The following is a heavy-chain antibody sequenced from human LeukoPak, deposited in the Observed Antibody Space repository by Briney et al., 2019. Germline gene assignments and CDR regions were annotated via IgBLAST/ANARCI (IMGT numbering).Heavy chain of an antibody. J-gene: IGHJ4*02. V-gene: IGHV3-23*01. D-gene: IGHD6-13*01. CDR1: GFTFSKYS. Sequence: PGGSLRLSCAASGFTFSKYSMTWVRQAPGKGLEWVSAISGSGGSTYYADSVKGRFTISRDNSKNTLYLQMNSLRAEDTAVYYCARDLMGIAYRGAFYYWGQGTLVTVSS. CDR3: ARDLMGIAYRGAFYY. CDR2: ISGSGGST.